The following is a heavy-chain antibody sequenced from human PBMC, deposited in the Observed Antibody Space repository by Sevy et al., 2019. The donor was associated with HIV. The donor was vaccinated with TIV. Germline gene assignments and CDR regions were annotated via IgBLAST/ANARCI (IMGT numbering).Heavy chain of an antibody. D-gene: IGHD6-13*01. Sequence: GGSLRLSCAASGFTFSSYWMSWVRQAPGKGLEWVANIKQDGSEKDYVDSVKGRFTISRDNAKNSLYLQMNSLRAEDTAVYYCARDRGIAAAGTSDYWGQGTLVTVSS. J-gene: IGHJ4*02. CDR3: ARDRGIAAAGTSDY. CDR1: GFTFSSYW. CDR2: IKQDGSEK. V-gene: IGHV3-7*03.